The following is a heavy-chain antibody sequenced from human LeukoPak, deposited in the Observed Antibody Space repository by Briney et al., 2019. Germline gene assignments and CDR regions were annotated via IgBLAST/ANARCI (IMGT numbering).Heavy chain of an antibody. V-gene: IGHV3-30-3*01. Sequence: GGSLRLSCAASGFTFSSYAMHWVRQAPGKGLEWVAVISYDGSNKYYADSVKGRFTISRDNSKNTLYLQMNSLRAEDTAVYYCARDISSGWFTGFDYWGQGTLVTVSS. J-gene: IGHJ4*02. CDR1: GFTFSSYA. CDR3: ARDISSGWFTGFDY. CDR2: ISYDGSNK. D-gene: IGHD6-19*01.